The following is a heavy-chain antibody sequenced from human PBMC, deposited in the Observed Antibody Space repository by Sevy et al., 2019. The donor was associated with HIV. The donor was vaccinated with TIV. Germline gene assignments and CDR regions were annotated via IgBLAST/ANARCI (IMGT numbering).Heavy chain of an antibody. Sequence: GGSLRLSCAASGFTFSSYSMNWVRRAPGKGLEWVSCISSSSSYIDYADSVKGRFTISRDNAKNSLYLQMNSLRAEDTAVYYCATVVSSGYYDGNFDYWGQGTLVTVSS. CDR1: GFTFSSYS. CDR3: ATVVSSGYYDGNFDY. CDR2: ISSSSSYI. V-gene: IGHV3-21*01. J-gene: IGHJ4*02. D-gene: IGHD3-22*01.